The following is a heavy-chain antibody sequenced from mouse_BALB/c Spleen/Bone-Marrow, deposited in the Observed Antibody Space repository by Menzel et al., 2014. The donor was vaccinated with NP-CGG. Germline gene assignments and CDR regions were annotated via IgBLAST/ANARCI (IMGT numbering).Heavy chain of an antibody. CDR1: GYTFSSYY. CDR3: KRSNTEYLYFDV. Sequence: VQLLESGAELVTPGASVKLSCKASGYTFSSYYMYWVKQRPGQGLEWIGEINPSNGGTKFNEKFKSKATLTVDKSSSTAYMQLSILTSDDVAFYLCKRSNTEYLYFDVRGAGTTFTVSS. V-gene: IGHV1S81*02. CDR2: INPSNGGT. J-gene: IGHJ1*01.